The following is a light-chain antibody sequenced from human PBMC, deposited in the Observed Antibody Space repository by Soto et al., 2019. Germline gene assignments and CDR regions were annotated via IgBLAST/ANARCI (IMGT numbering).Light chain of an antibody. Sequence: QSVLTQPASVSGSPGQSITISCTGTSSDVGSYNLVSWYQQHPNKAPKLMIYESNKRPSGISNRFSGSKSGNTASLTISGLQAEDEGDYYCSSYAGSHTFVVFGGGTKVTVL. CDR2: ESN. CDR3: SSYAGSHTFVV. CDR1: SSDVGSYNL. J-gene: IGLJ2*01. V-gene: IGLV2-23*03.